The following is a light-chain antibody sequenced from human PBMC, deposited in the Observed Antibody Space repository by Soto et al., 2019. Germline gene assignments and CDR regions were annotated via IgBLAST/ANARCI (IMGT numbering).Light chain of an antibody. CDR1: QSVSSY. CDR3: QHRSSWPPLT. J-gene: IGKJ3*01. V-gene: IGKV3-11*01. Sequence: EIVLTQSPATLSLSPGERATLSCRASQSVSSYLAWYQQKPGQAPRLLIFDASNRATGIPARFSGSGSGTDFTLTISSLEPEDFAVYYCQHRSSWPPLTFGPGTKVDIK. CDR2: DAS.